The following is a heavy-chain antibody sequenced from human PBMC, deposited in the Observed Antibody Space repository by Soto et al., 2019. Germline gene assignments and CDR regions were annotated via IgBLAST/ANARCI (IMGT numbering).Heavy chain of an antibody. CDR2: ISSSSSYI. J-gene: IGHJ6*02. D-gene: IGHD2-2*02. V-gene: IGHV3-21*01. Sequence: PGGSLRLSCAASGFTFSSYSMNWVRQAPGKGLEWVSSISSSSSYIYYADSVKGRFTISRDNAKNSLYLQMNSLGAEDTAVYYCARDLIVVVPAAIFNGMDVWGQGTTVTVSS. CDR3: ARDLIVVVPAAIFNGMDV. CDR1: GFTFSSYS.